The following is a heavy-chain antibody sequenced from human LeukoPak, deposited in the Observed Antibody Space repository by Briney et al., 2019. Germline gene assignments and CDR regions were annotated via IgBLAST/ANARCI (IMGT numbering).Heavy chain of an antibody. Sequence: HPGMTLRHSCAASGFTFSSYAMHWVRQAPGKGLEWVAVISYDGSNKYYADSVKGRFTISRDNSKNTLYLQMNSLRAEDTAVYYCARDLVGAFDYWGQGTLVTVSS. CDR3: ARDLVGAFDY. CDR1: GFTFSSYA. D-gene: IGHD1-26*01. V-gene: IGHV3-30*04. J-gene: IGHJ4*02. CDR2: ISYDGSNK.